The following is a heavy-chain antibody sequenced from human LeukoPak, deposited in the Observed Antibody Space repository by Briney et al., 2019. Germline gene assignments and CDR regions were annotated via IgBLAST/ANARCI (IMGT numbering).Heavy chain of an antibody. V-gene: IGHV3-33*01. Sequence: PGGSLRLSCAAXXXXXXXXXXXXVXXXXXXXXXXVXXXXXDGXKXYXAXSVXGRFXIXRDNSKNTLYLQMNSLRVEDTAVYYCARELSPVETYYFDYWGQGTLVTVSS. D-gene: IGHD5-24*01. CDR3: ARELSPVETYYFDY. CDR2: XXXDGXKX. J-gene: IGHJ4*02. CDR1: XXXXXXXX.